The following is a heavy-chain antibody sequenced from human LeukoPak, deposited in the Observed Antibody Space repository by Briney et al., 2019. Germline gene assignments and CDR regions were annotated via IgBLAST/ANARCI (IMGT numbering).Heavy chain of an antibody. CDR1: GFTFSSYD. Sequence: GGTLRLSCAASGFTFSSYDMSWVRQAPGKGLEWVSTISGGGVSTYYADSVKGRFTISIDNSKNTLYLQMNSLRAEDTAVYYCARRAGAYTHPYDYWGQGTLVTVS. CDR3: ARRAGAYTHPYDY. D-gene: IGHD3-16*01. J-gene: IGHJ4*02. V-gene: IGHV3-23*01. CDR2: ISGGGVST.